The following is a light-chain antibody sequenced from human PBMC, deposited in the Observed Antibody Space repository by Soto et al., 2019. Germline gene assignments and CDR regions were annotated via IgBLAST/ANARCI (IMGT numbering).Light chain of an antibody. CDR1: SSDVGTYNL. J-gene: IGLJ1*01. V-gene: IGLV2-23*01. CDR3: CSYVGSSTYV. CDR2: EGT. Sequence: QSVLARSASVSGSPGQSITISCTGTSSDVGTYNLVSWYQQHPGKAPKLMVYEGTKRPSGVSNRFSGSKSGNTASLTISGLQAEDEADYYCCSYVGSSTYVFGTGTKVTVL.